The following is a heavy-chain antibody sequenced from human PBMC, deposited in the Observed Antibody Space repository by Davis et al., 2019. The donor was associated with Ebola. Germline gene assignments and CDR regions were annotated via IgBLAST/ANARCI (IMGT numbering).Heavy chain of an antibody. D-gene: IGHD3-10*01. J-gene: IGHJ6*02. Sequence: ASVKVSCKASGYTFTSYDISWVRQASGQGLEWMGWISAYNGNTNYAQKFQGRVTITADESTSTAYMELSSLRSEDTAVYYCARQYYYGQMVDYYYYGMDVWGQGTTVTVSS. CDR1: GYTFTSYD. CDR3: ARQYYYGQMVDYYYYGMDV. CDR2: ISAYNGNT. V-gene: IGHV1-18*01.